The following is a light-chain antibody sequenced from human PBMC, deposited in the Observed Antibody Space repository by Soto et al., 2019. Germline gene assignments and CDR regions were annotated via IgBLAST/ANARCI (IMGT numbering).Light chain of an antibody. J-gene: IGLJ1*01. V-gene: IGLV1-44*01. CDR1: SSNIGSNA. Sequence: LTQPPSASGTPGLRVSISCSGGSSNIGSNAVSWHQQVPGTAPKLLIYSDYQRPSDVPDRFSASKSGTSASLAISGLQSEDEADYYCAAWDDGLNGYVFGTATKVT. CDR2: SDY. CDR3: AAWDDGLNGYV.